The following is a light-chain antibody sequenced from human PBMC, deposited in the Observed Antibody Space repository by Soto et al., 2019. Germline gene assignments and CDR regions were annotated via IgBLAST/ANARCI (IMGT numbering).Light chain of an antibody. CDR3: QQRSNWPPT. V-gene: IGKV3-11*01. J-gene: IGKJ4*01. Sequence: EIVLTQSPATLSLSPGERATLSCRASQNVGNDLVSYQQKRGQAPRLLIYSATNRATGIPARLSGSGSGTDFTLTICSLEPEDFAAYYCQQRSNWPPTFGGETKVQI. CDR1: QNVGND. CDR2: SAT.